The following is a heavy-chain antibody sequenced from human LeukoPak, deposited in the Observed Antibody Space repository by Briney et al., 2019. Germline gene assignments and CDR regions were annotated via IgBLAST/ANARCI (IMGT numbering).Heavy chain of an antibody. Sequence: GGSLRHSCAASGFHVSTNYMSWVRQAPGRGLEWVSVVYIGGSTYYADSVKGRFAISRDDSKNTPSLQMNSLRVEDTAVYYCARGRFGEFHFDYWGQGTLVTVSS. CDR3: ARGRFGEFHFDY. D-gene: IGHD3-10*01. CDR2: VYIGGST. J-gene: IGHJ4*02. CDR1: GFHVSTNY. V-gene: IGHV3-53*01.